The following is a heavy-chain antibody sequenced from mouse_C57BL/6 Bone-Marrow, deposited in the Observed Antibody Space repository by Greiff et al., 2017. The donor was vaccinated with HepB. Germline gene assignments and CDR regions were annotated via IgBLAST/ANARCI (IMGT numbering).Heavy chain of an antibody. CDR2: IDPEDGDT. CDR3: TSHDYDVYAMDY. J-gene: IGHJ4*01. Sequence: VQLQQSGAELVRPGASVKLSCTASGFNIKDYYVHWVKQRPEQGLEWIGRIDPEDGDTEYAPKFQGKATMTADTSSNTAYLQLSSLTSEDTAVYYCTSHDYDVYAMDYWGQGTSVTVSS. D-gene: IGHD2-4*01. V-gene: IGHV14-1*01. CDR1: GFNIKDYY.